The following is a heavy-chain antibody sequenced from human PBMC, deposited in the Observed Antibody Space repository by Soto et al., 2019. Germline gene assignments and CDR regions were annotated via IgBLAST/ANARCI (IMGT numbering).Heavy chain of an antibody. CDR2: ISAYNGNT. D-gene: IGHD6-19*01. CDR3: ARDGRISSGWTRNDAFDI. Sequence: QVQLVQSGAEVKKPGASVKVSCKASGYTFTSYGISWVRQAPGQGLEWMGWISAYNGNTNYAQKLQGRVTMTTDTSTSTAYMELRSLRADATAVYYCARDGRISSGWTRNDAFDIWGQGTMVTVSS. V-gene: IGHV1-18*01. J-gene: IGHJ3*02. CDR1: GYTFTSYG.